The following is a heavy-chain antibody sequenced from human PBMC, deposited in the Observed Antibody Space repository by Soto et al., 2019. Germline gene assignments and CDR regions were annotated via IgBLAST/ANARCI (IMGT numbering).Heavy chain of an antibody. D-gene: IGHD3-3*01. J-gene: IGHJ4*02. V-gene: IGHV4-39*01. Sequence: PSETLSLTCSVSDDSINSDKYYWGWIRQPPGKGLEWIGSIYYRGNAYYNPSLQTRVTISLDKTKSQFSLKLNSVTAADSAVYFCARLEGLATISYYFDFWGPGALVTVSS. CDR3: ARLEGLATISYYFDF. CDR2: IYYRGNA. CDR1: DDSINSDKYY.